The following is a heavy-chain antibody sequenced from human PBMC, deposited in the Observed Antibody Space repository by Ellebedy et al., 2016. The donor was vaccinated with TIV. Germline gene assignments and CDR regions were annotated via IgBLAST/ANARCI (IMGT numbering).Heavy chain of an antibody. Sequence: SETLSLTCAVYGGSFSGYYWSWIRQPPGKGLEWIGEINHNGNTNYNPSLKSRVTISVDTSKNQFSLKLSSVTAADTAVYYCARDSGSYGDHGLWYFDLWGRGTLVTVSS. CDR3: ARDSGSYGDHGLWYFDL. J-gene: IGHJ2*01. CDR2: INHNGNT. V-gene: IGHV4-34*01. CDR1: GGSFSGYY. D-gene: IGHD4-17*01.